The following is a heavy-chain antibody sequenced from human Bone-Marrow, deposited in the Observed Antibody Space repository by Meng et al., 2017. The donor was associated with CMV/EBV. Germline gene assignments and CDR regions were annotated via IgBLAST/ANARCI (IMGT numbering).Heavy chain of an antibody. Sequence: GESLKISCAASGFTFSDYYMSWIRQAPGKGLEWVSYISSSGSTIYYADSVKGRFTISRDNAKNSLYLQMNSLRAEDTAVYYCARDHGVYGMDVWGQGTTVTVYS. V-gene: IGHV3-11*04. CDR3: ARDHGVYGMDV. J-gene: IGHJ6*01. CDR1: GFTFSDYY. CDR2: ISSSGSTI. D-gene: IGHD3-16*01.